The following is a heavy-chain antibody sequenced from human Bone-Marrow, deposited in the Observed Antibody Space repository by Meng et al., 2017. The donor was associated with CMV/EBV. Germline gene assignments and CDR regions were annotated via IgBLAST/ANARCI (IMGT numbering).Heavy chain of an antibody. CDR3: ARYAGFLEWLFPPGYYGMDV. D-gene: IGHD3-3*01. J-gene: IGHJ6*02. CDR1: GYTFTSYY. V-gene: IGHV1-46*01. CDR2: INHSGGST. Sequence: ASVKVSCKASGYTFTSYYMHWVRQAPGQGLEWMGIINHSGGSTSYAQKFQGRVTMTRDTSTSTVYMELSSLRSEDTAVYYCARYAGFLEWLFPPGYYGMDVWGQGTTVTVSS.